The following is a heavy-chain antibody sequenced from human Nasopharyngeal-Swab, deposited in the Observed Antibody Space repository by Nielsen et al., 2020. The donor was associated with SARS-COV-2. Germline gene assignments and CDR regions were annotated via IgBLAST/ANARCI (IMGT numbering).Heavy chain of an antibody. V-gene: IGHV3-23*01. J-gene: IGHJ4*02. CDR3: AKNAYYDFWSYGTY. CDR2: ISGSGGST. CDR1: GFTFSSYA. D-gene: IGHD3-3*01. Sequence: GGSLRLSCAASGFTFSSYAMSWVRQAPGKGLEWVSAISGSGGSTYYADSVKGRFTISRDNSKNTLYLQMNSLRAEGTAVYYCAKNAYYDFWSYGTYWGQGTLVTVSS.